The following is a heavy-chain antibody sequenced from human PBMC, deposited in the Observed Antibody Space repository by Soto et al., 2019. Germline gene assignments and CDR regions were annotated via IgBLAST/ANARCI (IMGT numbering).Heavy chain of an antibody. CDR3: ARDGSGHDFWDGPWYFDS. CDR2: VYHIGST. J-gene: IGHJ4*02. CDR1: GGSISTSY. Sequence: QLQLQESGPGLVKPSETLSLTCTVSGGSISTSYWSWIRQPPGQGLEWLGYVYHIGSTKYNPSLKNRVTISIDTSQNQFSLKLESVSAADTALYYGARDGSGHDFWDGPWYFDSWGQGTLVTVSS. V-gene: IGHV4-59*01. D-gene: IGHD3-3*01.